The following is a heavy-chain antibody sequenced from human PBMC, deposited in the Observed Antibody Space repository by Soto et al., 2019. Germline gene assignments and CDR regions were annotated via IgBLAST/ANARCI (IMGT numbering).Heavy chain of an antibody. V-gene: IGHV5-10-1*01. CDR2: IDPSDSYT. D-gene: IGHD2-2*01. CDR3: ARSSLYCSSTSCYDYYGMDV. CDR1: GYSFTSYW. J-gene: IGHJ6*02. Sequence: GESLKISCKGSGYSFTSYWISWVRQMPGKGLEWMGRIDPSDSYTNYSPSFQGHVTISADKSISTAYLQWSSLKASDTAMYYCARSSLYCSSTSCYDYYGMDVWGQGTTVTVYS.